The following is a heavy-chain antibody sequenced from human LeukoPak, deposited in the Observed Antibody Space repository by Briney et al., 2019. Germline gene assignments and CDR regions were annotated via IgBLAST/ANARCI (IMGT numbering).Heavy chain of an antibody. V-gene: IGHV1-18*01. CDR1: RYTFSSYG. J-gene: IGHJ6*03. D-gene: IGHD5-18*01. CDR2: ISAYNGNT. CDR3: ARGGYSYGYGFLDYYYYYMDV. Sequence: AAVKVSCKASRYTFSSYGICCVRQAPGEGREWMGRISAYNGNTNYAPKLQGRVTMTTDTSTSTAYMELRSLRSDDTAVYYCARGGYSYGYGFLDYYYYYMDVWGKGTTVTVSS.